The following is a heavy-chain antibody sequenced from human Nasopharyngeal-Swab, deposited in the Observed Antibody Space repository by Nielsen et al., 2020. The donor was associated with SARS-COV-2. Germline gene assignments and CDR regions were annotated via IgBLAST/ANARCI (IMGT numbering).Heavy chain of an antibody. Sequence: GGSLRLSCAASGFTFSRYAMNWVRQAPGKGLEWVSVIGGSGGTTSYADSVKGRFTISRDNSKNTVDLQMDSLRAEDTAVYYCAKDHDSSGSYFDYWGQRTLVTVSS. D-gene: IGHD3-22*01. CDR3: AKDHDSSGSYFDY. V-gene: IGHV3-23*01. CDR1: GFTFSRYA. J-gene: IGHJ4*02. CDR2: IGGSGGTT.